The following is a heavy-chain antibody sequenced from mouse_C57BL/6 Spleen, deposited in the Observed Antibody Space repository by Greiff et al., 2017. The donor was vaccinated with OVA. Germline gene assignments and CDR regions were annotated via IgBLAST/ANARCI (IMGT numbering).Heavy chain of an antibody. D-gene: IGHD1-1*01. CDR2: IDPSDSYP. CDR1: GYTFTSYW. Sequence: QVQLQQPGAELVKPGASVKLSCKASGYTFTSYWMQWVKQRPGQGLAWIGEIDPSDSYPNYNQKFKGKATLPVDTSSSTAYMQLSSLTSEDSAVYYCAREGYYYGSSYGAWFAYWGQGTLVTVSA. CDR3: AREGYYYGSSYGAWFAY. V-gene: IGHV1-50*01. J-gene: IGHJ3*01.